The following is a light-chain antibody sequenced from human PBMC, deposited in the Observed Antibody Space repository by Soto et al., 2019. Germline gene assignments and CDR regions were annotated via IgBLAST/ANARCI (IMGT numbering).Light chain of an antibody. CDR2: GAS. V-gene: IGKV3-20*01. J-gene: IGKJ5*01. CDR3: HQYGSAPIS. CDR1: ESVSANY. Sequence: ETVLTQSPGTLSLSPGERATLSCRASESVSANYLAWHQQKPGQPPRPLISGASSRAAGIPDRFSGSGSGTDFTLTISRLEPEDFAVYYCHQYGSAPISFGQGTRLEIK.